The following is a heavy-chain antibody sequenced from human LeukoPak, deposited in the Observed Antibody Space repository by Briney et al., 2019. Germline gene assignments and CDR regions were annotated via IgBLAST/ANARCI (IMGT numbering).Heavy chain of an antibody. J-gene: IGHJ4*02. CDR3: ARERGRGRDSPWFDY. CDR1: GFTVSTNY. V-gene: IGHV3-53*01. Sequence: GGSLRLSCAASGFTVSTNYMSWVRQAPGKGLEWVSIIYDSGTIHYADSVKGRFTISRDNLKNTLYLQMDSLRAEDTAVYYCARERGRGRDSPWFDYWGQGTLVTVSS. CDR2: IYDSGTI. D-gene: IGHD1-26*01.